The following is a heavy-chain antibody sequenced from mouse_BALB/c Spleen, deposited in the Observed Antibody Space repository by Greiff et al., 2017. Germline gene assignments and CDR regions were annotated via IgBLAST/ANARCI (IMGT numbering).Heavy chain of an antibody. Sequence: EVQLQESGPGLVKPSQSLSLTCSVTGYSITSGYYWNWIRQFPGNKLEWMGYISYDGSNNYNPSLKNRISITRDTSKNQFFLKLNSVTTEDTATYYCARGYDGGLAYWGQGTLVTVSA. V-gene: IGHV3-6*02. CDR3: ARGYDGGLAY. CDR1: GYSITSGYY. D-gene: IGHD2-14*01. J-gene: IGHJ3*01. CDR2: ISYDGSN.